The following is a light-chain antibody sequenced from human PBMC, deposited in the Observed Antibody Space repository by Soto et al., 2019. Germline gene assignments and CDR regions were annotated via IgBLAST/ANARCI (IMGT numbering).Light chain of an antibody. CDR1: SSDVGAYKY. V-gene: IGLV2-8*01. Sequence: QSALTQPPSASGSPGKSATISCTGTSSDVGAYKYFSWYQQYPGKAPKLMIYEVSKRPSGVPDRFSGSKSGNTASLTVSGLQAEDEADYYCTSYVGSNIWVFGGGTKLTVL. CDR3: TSYVGSNIWV. J-gene: IGLJ3*02. CDR2: EVS.